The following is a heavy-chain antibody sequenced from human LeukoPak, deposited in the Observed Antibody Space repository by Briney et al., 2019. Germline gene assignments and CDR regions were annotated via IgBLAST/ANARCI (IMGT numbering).Heavy chain of an antibody. D-gene: IGHD6-19*01. V-gene: IGHV3-48*01. CDR2: IRSSSSTI. CDR3: ARDLSSGWPLDY. CDR1: GFTFSRYR. Sequence: GGSLTLPCAASGFTFSRYRMKWVRPAPGKGGECVSYIRSSSSTIYHADSETGRFTLSRHHDKNSLYTQMNSLRAGDTAVYYCARDLSSGWPLDYWGQGTLVTVSS. J-gene: IGHJ4*02.